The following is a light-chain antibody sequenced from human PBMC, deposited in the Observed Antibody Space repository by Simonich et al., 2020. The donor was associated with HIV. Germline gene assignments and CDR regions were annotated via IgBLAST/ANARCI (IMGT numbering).Light chain of an antibody. CDR3: QQYYSTPT. J-gene: IGKJ3*01. CDR1: QGISNS. Sequence: DIQMTQSPSSLSASVGDRVTITCRASQGISNSLAWYQQKPGKAPNLLLYAASRLQSGVPSRFSVSASGTDYTLTISSLQPEDFATYYCQQYYSTPTFGPGTKVDIK. V-gene: IGKV1-NL1*01. CDR2: AAS.